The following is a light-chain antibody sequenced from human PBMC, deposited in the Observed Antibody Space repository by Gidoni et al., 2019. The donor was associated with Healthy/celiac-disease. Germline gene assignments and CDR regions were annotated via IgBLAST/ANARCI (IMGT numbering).Light chain of an antibody. CDR2: QDS. J-gene: IGLJ2*01. V-gene: IGLV3-1*01. CDR1: KLGDKY. CDR3: QAWDSSTAVV. Sequence: SYELTHTPSVSVSPVQTASITCSGDKLGDKYACWYQQKPGRSPVLVIYQDSKRPAGIPERFSGSNSGNTATLTISGTQAMAEADYYCQAWDSSTAVVFGGGTKLTVL.